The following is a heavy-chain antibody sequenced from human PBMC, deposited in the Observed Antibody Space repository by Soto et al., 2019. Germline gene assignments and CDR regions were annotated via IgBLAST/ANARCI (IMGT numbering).Heavy chain of an antibody. J-gene: IGHJ4*02. Sequence: QVQLQQWGAGLLKPSETLSLTCTVNGGSLTGYYWSWIRQPPGKGLEWIGEVKDGESTNYSPSLRGRVSISADTSKNHFSLRLHSVTAADTAVYFCARGQEGIVATHWDQGALVTVSS. D-gene: IGHD5-12*01. CDR2: VKDGEST. CDR3: ARGQEGIVATH. CDR1: GGSLTGYY. V-gene: IGHV4-34*01.